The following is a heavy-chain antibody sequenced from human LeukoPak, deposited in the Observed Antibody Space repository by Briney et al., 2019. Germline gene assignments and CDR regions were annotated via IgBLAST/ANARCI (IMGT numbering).Heavy chain of an antibody. CDR3: ARLQYCSGTSCYWFDP. J-gene: IGHJ5*02. V-gene: IGHV4-30-2*01. D-gene: IGHD2-2*01. CDR2: IYHTGST. Sequence: SETLSLTCAVSDGSISSGGYSWSWIRQPPGKGLEWIGYIYHTGSTYYNPSLKSRVTISVDTSKNQFSLRLSSVTAADTAVYYCARLQYCSGTSCYWFDPWGQGTLVTVSS. CDR1: DGSISSGGYS.